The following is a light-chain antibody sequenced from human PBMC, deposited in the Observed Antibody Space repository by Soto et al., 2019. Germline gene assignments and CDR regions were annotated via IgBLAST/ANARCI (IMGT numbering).Light chain of an antibody. CDR3: QQYGDSPFT. CDR2: AAS. CDR1: QTVTVNS. Sequence: EIVLTQSPGTLSLSPGEGATLSCRASQTVTVNSLAWYQQTPGQTPRLLIYAASTRATGIPDRFNVSGSGTDFVLTISRLEPEEFAMYYCQQYGDSPFTFGPGTKVDI. J-gene: IGKJ3*01. V-gene: IGKV3-20*01.